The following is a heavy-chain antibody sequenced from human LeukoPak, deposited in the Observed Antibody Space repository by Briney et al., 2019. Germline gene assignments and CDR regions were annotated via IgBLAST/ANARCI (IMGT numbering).Heavy chain of an antibody. CDR2: ISAYNGNT. CDR1: GYTFTSYG. Sequence: ASVKVSCKASGYTFTSYGISWVRHAPGQGLEWMGWISAYNGNTNYAQKLQGRVTMTTDTSTSTAYMELRSLRSDDTAVYYCARDCSSTSCYAGDAFDIWGQGTMVTVSS. D-gene: IGHD2-2*01. V-gene: IGHV1-18*01. CDR3: ARDCSSTSCYAGDAFDI. J-gene: IGHJ3*02.